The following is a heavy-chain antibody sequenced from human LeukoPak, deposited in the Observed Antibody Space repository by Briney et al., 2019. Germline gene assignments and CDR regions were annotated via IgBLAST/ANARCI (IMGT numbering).Heavy chain of an antibody. CDR1: GGSFSGYY. CDR3: ARLMARYYYDSSGYYRWFDP. Sequence: SETLSLTCAVYGGSFSGYYWSWIRQPPGKGLEWIGEINHSGSTNYNPSLKSRVTITVDTSKNQFSLKLSSVTAADTAVYYCARLMARYYYDSSGYYRWFDPWGQGTLVTVSS. V-gene: IGHV4-34*01. CDR2: INHSGST. J-gene: IGHJ5*02. D-gene: IGHD3-22*01.